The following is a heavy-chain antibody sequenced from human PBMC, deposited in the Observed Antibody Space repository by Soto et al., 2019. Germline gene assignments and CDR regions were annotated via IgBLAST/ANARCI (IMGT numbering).Heavy chain of an antibody. V-gene: IGHV1-69*01. CDR2: IIPIFGTA. D-gene: IGHD2-15*01. J-gene: IGHJ4*02. Sequence: QVQLVQSGAEVKKPGSSVKVSCKASGGTFSSYAISWVRQAPGQGLEWMGGIIPIFGTANYAQKFQGRVTITADGSTSTAYMELSSLRSEDTAVYYCARVLLGYCSGGSCYSVHDYWGQGTLVTVSS. CDR1: GGTFSSYA. CDR3: ARVLLGYCSGGSCYSVHDY.